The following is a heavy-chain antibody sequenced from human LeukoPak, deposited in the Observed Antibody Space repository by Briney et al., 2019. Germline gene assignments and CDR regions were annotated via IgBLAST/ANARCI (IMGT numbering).Heavy chain of an antibody. J-gene: IGHJ4*02. Sequence: GGALRLSFAASGFTSITSGMHWVRQAPGKGLEWGAVISYDGSNKYYADSVKGRFTFSRDNSKNTLYLQMNSLRAEDTAVYYCAKEYCSNSVCHSLDYWGQGTLVTVSS. D-gene: IGHD2-8*01. CDR2: ISYDGSNK. CDR1: GFTSITSG. V-gene: IGHV3-30*18. CDR3: AKEYCSNSVCHSLDY.